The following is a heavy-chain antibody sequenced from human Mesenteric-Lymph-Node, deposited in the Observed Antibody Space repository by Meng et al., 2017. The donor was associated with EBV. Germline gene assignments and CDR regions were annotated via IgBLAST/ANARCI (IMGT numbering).Heavy chain of an antibody. CDR2: INTYNGNT. V-gene: IGHV1-18*01. Sequence: QVQLVQSGXEVAKXXXSVKVSCKASDTTYGFSWVRQAPGQGLEWMGWINTYNGNTHYAQKVQGRVSLTADTSTTTVYMELRSLRSDDTAVYYCARGSRGAVAVDWGQGTLVTVSS. CDR3: ARGSRGAVAVD. D-gene: IGHD6-19*01. CDR1: DTTYG. J-gene: IGHJ4*02.